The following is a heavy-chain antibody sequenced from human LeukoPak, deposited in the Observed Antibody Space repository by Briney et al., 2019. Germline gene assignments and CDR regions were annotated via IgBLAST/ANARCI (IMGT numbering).Heavy chain of an antibody. V-gene: IGHV4-59*01. J-gene: IGHJ4*02. D-gene: IGHD4-17*01. CDR3: ARTVTRTFDY. CDR2: IYYSGST. CDR1: GGSISSYY. Sequence: SETLSLTCTVSGGSISSYYWSWIRQPPGKGLEWIGYIYYSGSTNYNPSLKSRVTISVDTSKNQFSLKLSSVTAADTAVYYRARTVTRTFDYWGQGTLVTVSS.